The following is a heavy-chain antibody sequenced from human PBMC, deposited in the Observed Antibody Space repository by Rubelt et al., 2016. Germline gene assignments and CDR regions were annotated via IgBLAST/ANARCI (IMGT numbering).Heavy chain of an antibody. J-gene: IGHJ2*01. V-gene: IGHV4-61*01. CDR3: ARHLVTTIRGYWYFDL. CDR1: GGSISSGSYY. D-gene: IGHD2-21*02. CDR2: IYYSGST. Sequence: PSETLSLTCTVSGGSISSGSYYWSWIRQPPGKGLEWIGYIYYSGSTNYNPSLKSRVTVSVDTSKNQFSLKLSSVTAADTAVYYCARHLVTTIRGYWYFDLWGRGTLVTVSA.